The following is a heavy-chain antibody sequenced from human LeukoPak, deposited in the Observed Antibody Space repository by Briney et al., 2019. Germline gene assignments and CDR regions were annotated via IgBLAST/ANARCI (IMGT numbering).Heavy chain of an antibody. CDR2: IYYSGST. D-gene: IGHD6-13*01. Sequence: SETLSLTCTVSGGSNSSSSYYWGWIRQPPGKGLEWIGSIYYSGSTYYNPSLKSRVTISVDTSKNQFSLKLNSVTAADTAVYYCAKRGSNTWSDFDYWGQGTLVTVSS. CDR3: AKRGSNTWSDFDY. J-gene: IGHJ4*02. V-gene: IGHV4-39*07. CDR1: GGSNSSSSYY.